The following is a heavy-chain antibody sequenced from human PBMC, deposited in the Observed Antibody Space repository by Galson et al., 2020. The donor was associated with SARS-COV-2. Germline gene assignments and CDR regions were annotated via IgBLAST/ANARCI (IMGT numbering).Heavy chain of an antibody. Sequence: SETLSLTCAVYGGSFSGYYWSWIRQPPGKGLEWIGEINHSGSTNYNPSLKSRVTISVDTSKNQFSLKLSSVTAADTAVYYCARQFGYYGSGSYYPDYWGQGTLVTVSS. V-gene: IGHV4-34*01. J-gene: IGHJ4*02. CDR2: INHSGST. D-gene: IGHD3-10*01. CDR3: ARQFGYYGSGSYYPDY. CDR1: GGSFSGYY.